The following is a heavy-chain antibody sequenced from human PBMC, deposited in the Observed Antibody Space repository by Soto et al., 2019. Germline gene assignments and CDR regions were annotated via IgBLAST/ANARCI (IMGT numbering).Heavy chain of an antibody. V-gene: IGHV1-18*04. CDR1: GYTFTSYG. CDR2: ISAYNGNT. D-gene: IGHD2-15*01. CDR3: ARFSGGSYNTYYFYYGMDV. Sequence: ASVKVSCQASGYTFTSYGISWVRQAPGQGLDWMGWISAYNGNTKYAQDLQGRVTMTTDTSTSTAYMELRSLRSDDTAMYYCARFSGGSYNTYYFYYGMDVWGQGATVTVSS. J-gene: IGHJ6*02.